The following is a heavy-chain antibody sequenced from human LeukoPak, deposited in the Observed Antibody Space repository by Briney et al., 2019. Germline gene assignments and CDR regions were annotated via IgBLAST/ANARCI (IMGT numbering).Heavy chain of an antibody. V-gene: IGHV1-69*13. D-gene: IGHD2-2*01. CDR1: GGTFSSYA. J-gene: IGHJ6*03. CDR3: ARGGVVVPAGHYYYMDV. Sequence: GASVKVSCTASGGTFSSYAISWVRQAPGQGLEWMGGIIPIFGTANYAQKFQGRVTITADESTSTAYMELSSLRSEDTAVYYCARGGVVVPAGHYYYMDVWGKGTTVTVSS. CDR2: IIPIFGTA.